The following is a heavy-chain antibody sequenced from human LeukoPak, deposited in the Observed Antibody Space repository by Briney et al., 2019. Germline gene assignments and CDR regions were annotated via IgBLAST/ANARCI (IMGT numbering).Heavy chain of an antibody. CDR3: AKGLDNWNVYNFEQ. Sequence: SETLSLTCAVYGGSFSGYYWSWIRQPPGKGLEWIGEINHSGSTKYNPSLKSRVTISVDTSKNQFSLKLSSVTAADTAVYYCAKGLDNWNVYNFEQRGQGALVPGPS. J-gene: IGHJ4*02. CDR2: INHSGST. CDR1: GGSFSGYY. D-gene: IGHD1-20*01. V-gene: IGHV4-34*01.